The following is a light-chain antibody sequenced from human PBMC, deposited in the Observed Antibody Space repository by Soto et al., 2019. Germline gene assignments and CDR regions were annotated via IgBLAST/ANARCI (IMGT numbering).Light chain of an antibody. CDR2: RSY. J-gene: IGLJ7*01. Sequence: QSVLTQPPTASGTPGQKVTISYSGSWSNIGRNYVYWYQQVPGTAPKLLIYRSYQRPSGVPDRFSGSKSGTSASLAISGLRSEDEADYYCVAWDNSLSGGVFGGGTQLTVL. CDR1: WSNIGRNY. CDR3: VAWDNSLSGGV. V-gene: IGLV1-47*01.